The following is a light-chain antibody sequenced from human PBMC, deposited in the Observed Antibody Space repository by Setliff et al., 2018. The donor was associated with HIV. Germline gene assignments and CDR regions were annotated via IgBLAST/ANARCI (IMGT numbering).Light chain of an antibody. CDR1: NIGSKS. V-gene: IGLV3-21*03. CDR3: QVWDSGSERYV. J-gene: IGLJ1*01. CDR2: DDS. Sequence: SYELTQPPSVSVAPGKTARLTCGGNNIGSKSVHWFQQKPGQAPVVVVYDDSNRPSGIPERFSGSSSGNTATLTISRVEAGDEADYYCQVWDSGSERYVFGTGTKVTVL.